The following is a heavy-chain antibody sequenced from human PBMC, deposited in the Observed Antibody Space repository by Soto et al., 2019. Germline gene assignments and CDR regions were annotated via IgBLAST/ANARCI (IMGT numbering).Heavy chain of an antibody. CDR2: IRGDGGTK. Sequence: GGSLRLSCAASGFTFGNYAMSWVRQAPGKGLEWVASIRGDGGTKYYADSVKDRFTVSRDNSKNTLDLQMNSLRDEDTALYFCAKGRYCSGGNCYSAFMDVWGKGTTVTVSS. J-gene: IGHJ6*03. V-gene: IGHV3-23*01. D-gene: IGHD2-15*01. CDR3: AKGRYCSGGNCYSAFMDV. CDR1: GFTFGNYA.